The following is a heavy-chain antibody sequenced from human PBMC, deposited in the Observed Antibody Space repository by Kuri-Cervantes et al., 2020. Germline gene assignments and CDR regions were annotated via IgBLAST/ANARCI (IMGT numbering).Heavy chain of an antibody. V-gene: IGHV4-4*07. J-gene: IGHJ4*02. CDR1: GGSISSYY. CDR2: IYTSGST. D-gene: IGHD6-19*01. Sequence: GSLRLSCTVSGGSISSYYWSWIRQPAGKGLEWIGRIYTSGSTNYNPSLKSRVTISIDTSKNQFSLKLSSVTAADTAIYYCARVYTSDWYQFDFWGQGTLVTVSS. CDR3: ARVYTSDWYQFDF.